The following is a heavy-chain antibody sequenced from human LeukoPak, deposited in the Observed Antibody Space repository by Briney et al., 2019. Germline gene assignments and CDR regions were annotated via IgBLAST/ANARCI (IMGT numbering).Heavy chain of an antibody. Sequence: GGSLRLSCAASGFTFSSYGMHWVRQAPGKGLEWVSAISGSGGSTYYADSVKGRFTISRDNSKNTLYLQMNSLRAEDTAVYYCAKDLGYLATKLGGDYWGQGTLVTVSS. J-gene: IGHJ4*02. CDR1: GFTFSSYG. CDR3: AKDLGYLATKLGGDY. D-gene: IGHD5-12*01. CDR2: ISGSGGST. V-gene: IGHV3-23*01.